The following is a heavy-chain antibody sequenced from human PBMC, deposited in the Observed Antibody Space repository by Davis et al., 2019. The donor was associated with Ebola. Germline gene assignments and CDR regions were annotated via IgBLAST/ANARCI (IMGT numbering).Heavy chain of an antibody. CDR1: GFTFSNYN. CDR2: ITSSSGYI. V-gene: IGHV3-21*01. D-gene: IGHD6-19*01. Sequence: GESLKISCAASGFTFSNYNMNWVRQAPGKGLEWVSIITSSSGYIYYADSVKGRFTVSRDNAKNSLYLQMDSLRAEDTAVYYCARDRTGSSGWEWGQGTLVTVSS. CDR3: ARDRTGSSGWE. J-gene: IGHJ4*02.